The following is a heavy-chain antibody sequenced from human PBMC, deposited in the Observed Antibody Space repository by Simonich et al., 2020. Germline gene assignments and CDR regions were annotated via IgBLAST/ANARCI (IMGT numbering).Heavy chain of an antibody. D-gene: IGHD2-15*01. CDR1: GYTFTSYD. Sequence: QVQLVQSGAEVKKPGASVKVSCKASGYTFTSYDINWVRQATGQVIEEMGWMNPNSVNTGYAQKIQGRVTITRNTSISTAYMELSSLGSEDPAVYYCARGRGGMSRGYVDYWGQGTLVTVSS. V-gene: IGHV1-8*03. J-gene: IGHJ4*02. CDR2: MNPNSVNT. CDR3: ARGRGGMSRGYVDY.